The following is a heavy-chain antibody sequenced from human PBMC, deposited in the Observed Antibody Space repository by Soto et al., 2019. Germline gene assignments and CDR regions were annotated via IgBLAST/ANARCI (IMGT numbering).Heavy chain of an antibody. CDR2: IYTGGST. D-gene: IGHD4-17*01. V-gene: IGHV3-53*01. CDR3: VPDYGAVAALFDP. J-gene: IGHJ5*02. Sequence: GGSLRLSCAASGFTVSSDYMSWVRQAPGKGLEWVSVIYTGGSTYYADSVKGRFTFSRDNSKNTLYLQMNSLRAEDTAVYYCVPDYGAVAALFDPWGQGDVVTVSS. CDR1: GFTVSSDY.